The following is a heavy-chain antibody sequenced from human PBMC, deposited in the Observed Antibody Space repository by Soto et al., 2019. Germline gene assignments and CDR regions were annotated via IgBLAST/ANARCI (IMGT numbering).Heavy chain of an antibody. J-gene: IGHJ6*02. CDR3: ARVRGYGQNYYCSGMDV. V-gene: IGHV6-1*01. CDR1: VGKVCRYRAA. CDR2: THYRSKWYN. D-gene: IGHD5-12*01. Sequence: LTDDICVGKVCRYRAASNWIKKTPSRGLEWLGRTHYRSKWYNDYAVSVKSRITINPDTSKNQFSLQLNCVTPEDTALYYCARVRGYGQNYYCSGMDVWRQGTTDTVFS.